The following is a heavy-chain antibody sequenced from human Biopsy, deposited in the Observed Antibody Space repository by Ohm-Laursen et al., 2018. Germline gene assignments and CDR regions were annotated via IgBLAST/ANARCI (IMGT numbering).Heavy chain of an antibody. J-gene: IGHJ4*02. Sequence: SSVKVSCKASGGTFSNYATSWVRQAPGEGLEWMGGIIAVSGLVNYAPKFQGRVSITADKSTTTAYMELSNLKSEDTAVYYCATPFQYYDSWGGYPPFDHWGQGTLVTVSS. D-gene: IGHD3-3*01. V-gene: IGHV1-69*17. CDR3: ATPFQYYDSWGGYPPFDH. CDR1: GGTFSNYA. CDR2: IIAVSGLV.